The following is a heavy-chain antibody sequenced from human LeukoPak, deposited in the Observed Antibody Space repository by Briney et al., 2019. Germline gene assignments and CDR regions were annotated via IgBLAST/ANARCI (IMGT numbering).Heavy chain of an antibody. V-gene: IGHV3-30-3*01. CDR2: ISYDGSNK. D-gene: IGHD4-17*01. Sequence: PGGSLRLSCAASGFTFSSYAMHWVRQAPGKRLEWVAVISYDGSNKYYADSVKGRFTISRDNSKNTLYLQMNSLRAEDTAVYYCASHGDYVDYWGQGTLVTVSS. CDR3: ASHGDYVDY. J-gene: IGHJ4*02. CDR1: GFTFSSYA.